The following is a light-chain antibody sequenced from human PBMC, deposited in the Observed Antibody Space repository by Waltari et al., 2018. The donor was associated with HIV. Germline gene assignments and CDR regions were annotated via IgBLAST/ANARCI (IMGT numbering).Light chain of an antibody. J-gene: IGLJ1*01. CDR2: DVS. CDR1: SNAVGSPNY. Sequence: QSALTQPASVSGSPGQSITISCPGPSNAVGSPNYASCHQQHPGEAPKLLMHDVSDRPSGSSNRFSGSKSGNTASLTISGLQTEDEADYYCSSYTSSTTYVFGTGTRVTVL. V-gene: IGLV2-14*03. CDR3: SSYTSSTTYV.